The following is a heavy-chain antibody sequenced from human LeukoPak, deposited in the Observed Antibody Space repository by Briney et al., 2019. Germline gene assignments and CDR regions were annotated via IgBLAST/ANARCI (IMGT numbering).Heavy chain of an antibody. J-gene: IGHJ6*03. D-gene: IGHD3-16*02. CDR2: IYTTGST. V-gene: IGHV4-61*02. Sequence: SETLSLTCTVSGGSISSGSYYWSWIRQPAGKGLDWIGRIYTTGSTNYNPSLKSRVTISVDTSKNQFSLKLSSVTAADTAVYYCARVKSGYDYVWGSYRYTNYYYYYMDVWGKGTTVTVSS. CDR1: GGSISSGSYY. CDR3: ARVKSGYDYVWGSYRYTNYYYYYMDV.